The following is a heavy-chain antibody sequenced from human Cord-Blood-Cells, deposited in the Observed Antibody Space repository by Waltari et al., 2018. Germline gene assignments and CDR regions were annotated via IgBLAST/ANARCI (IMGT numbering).Heavy chain of an antibody. D-gene: IGHD3-22*01. J-gene: IGHJ4*02. CDR2: IYYSGST. CDR3: ARAPDYYDSSGYYFDY. CDR1: GGSISSGDYY. Sequence: QVQLQESGPGLVKPSQTLSLTCTVSGGSISSGDYYWSWIRQPPGKGLEWIGYIYYSGSTYHTPSLKSRVTIAVDTSKNQFSLKLSSVTAADTAVYYCARAPDYYDSSGYYFDYWGQGTLVTVSS. V-gene: IGHV4-30-4*08.